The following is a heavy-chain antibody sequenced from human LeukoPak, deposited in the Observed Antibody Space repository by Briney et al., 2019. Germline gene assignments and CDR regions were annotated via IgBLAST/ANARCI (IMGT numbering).Heavy chain of an antibody. CDR2: ISSSSSYI. CDR3: ARGYSSSWLVPFDY. V-gene: IGHV3-21*01. D-gene: IGHD6-13*01. CDR1: GFTFSSYS. J-gene: IGHJ4*02. Sequence: KPGGSLRLSCAASGFTFSSYSMSWVRQAPGKGLEWVSSISSSSSYIYYADSVKGRFTISRDNAKNSLYLQMNSLRAEDTAVYYCARGYSSSWLVPFDYWGQGTLVTVSS.